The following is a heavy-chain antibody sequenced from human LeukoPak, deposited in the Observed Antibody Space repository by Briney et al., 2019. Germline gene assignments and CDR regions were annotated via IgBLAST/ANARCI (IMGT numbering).Heavy chain of an antibody. CDR3: AKTPDTTVTFYYFDY. CDR2: ISGSGGST. V-gene: IGHV3-23*01. J-gene: IGHJ4*02. CDR1: GFTFSSYA. D-gene: IGHD4-17*01. Sequence: PGGSLRLSCAASGFTFSSYAMSWVRQAPGKGLEWVSAISGSGGSTYYADSVKGRFTISRDNSKNTLYLQMNGLRAEDTAVYYCAKTPDTTVTFYYFDYWGQGTLVTVSS.